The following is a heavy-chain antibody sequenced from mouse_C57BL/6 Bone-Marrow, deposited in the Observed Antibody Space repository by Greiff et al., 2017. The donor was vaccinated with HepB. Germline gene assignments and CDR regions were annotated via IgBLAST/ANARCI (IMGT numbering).Heavy chain of an antibody. CDR3: ARGGDSSGYEGLY. D-gene: IGHD3-2*02. CDR2: IYPRSGNT. V-gene: IGHV1-81*01. CDR1: GYTFTSYG. Sequence: QVHVKQSGAELARPGASVKLSCKASGYTFTSYGISWVKQRTGQGLEWIGEIYPRSGNTYYNEKFKGKATLTADKSSSTAYMELRSLTSEDSAVYFCARGGDSSGYEGLYWGQGTLVTVSA. J-gene: IGHJ3*01.